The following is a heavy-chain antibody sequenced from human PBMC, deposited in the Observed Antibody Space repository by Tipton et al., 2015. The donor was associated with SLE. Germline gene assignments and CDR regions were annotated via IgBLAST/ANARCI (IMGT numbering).Heavy chain of an antibody. J-gene: IGHJ3*02. CDR3: ARALGVYYYGSGSYYDAFDI. CDR1: GFTFGDYT. Sequence: GSLRLSCTASGFTFGDYTMRWFRQAPGKGLEWVSSISSSGSYIYYADSVRGRFTISRDNAKNSLYLQMNSLRAEDTAVHYCARALGVYYYGSGSYYDAFDIWGQGTMVTVSS. D-gene: IGHD3-10*01. V-gene: IGHV3-21*04. CDR2: ISSSGSYI.